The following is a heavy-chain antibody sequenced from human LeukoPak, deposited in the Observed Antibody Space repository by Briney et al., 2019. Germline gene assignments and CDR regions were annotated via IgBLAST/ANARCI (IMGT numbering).Heavy chain of an antibody. CDR2: ISYDGSNK. Sequence: GRSLRLSCAASGFTFSSYGMHWVRQAPGKGLEWVAVISYDGSNKYYADSVKGRFTISRDNSKNTLYLQMNSLRAEDTAVYYCAKDRDTAPLDYWGQGTLVTVSS. J-gene: IGHJ4*02. CDR3: AKDRDTAPLDY. CDR1: GFTFSSYG. V-gene: IGHV3-30*18. D-gene: IGHD5-18*01.